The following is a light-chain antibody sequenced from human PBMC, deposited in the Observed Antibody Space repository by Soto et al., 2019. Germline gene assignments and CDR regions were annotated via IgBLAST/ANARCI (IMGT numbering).Light chain of an antibody. CDR2: DAS. J-gene: IGKJ1*01. V-gene: IGKV1-5*01. CDR3: QQYNSYWT. Sequence: DIQMTQYPSTLSASVGERVTISCRASQSVNHWLAWYQRKPGKAPKLLIHDASTLESGIPSRFSGNGSGTEFTLTISSLQPDDFATYYCQQYNSYWTFGQGTKVDIK. CDR1: QSVNHW.